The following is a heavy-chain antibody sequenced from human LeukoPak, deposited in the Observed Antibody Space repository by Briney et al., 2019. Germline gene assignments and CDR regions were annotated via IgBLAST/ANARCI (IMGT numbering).Heavy chain of an antibody. J-gene: IGHJ5*02. V-gene: IGHV1-2*06. Sequence: ASVKVSCKTSGYAFAGFYIHWVRQAPGQGLEWMGRMKPKNGGAIYSQKFQGRVTMTRDTSMNTAYMELSGLESDDTAIYYCARGGRDTSPYNWFDPWGQGTLVTVSS. CDR1: GYAFAGFY. D-gene: IGHD2-2*01. CDR3: ARGGRDTSPYNWFDP. CDR2: MKPKNGGA.